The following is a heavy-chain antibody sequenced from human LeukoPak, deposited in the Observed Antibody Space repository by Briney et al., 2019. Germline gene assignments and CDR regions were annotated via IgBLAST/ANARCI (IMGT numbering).Heavy chain of an antibody. J-gene: IGHJ5*02. D-gene: IGHD2-2*02. CDR1: GFTFSSYA. CDR2: ISYDGSNK. Sequence: GGSLRLSCAASGFTFSSYAMHWVRQAPGKGLEWVAVISYDGSNKYYADSVKGRFTISRDNSKNTLYLQMNSLRAEDTAVYYCARDGVPAAIGRFDPWGQGTLVTVSS. V-gene: IGHV3-30-3*01. CDR3: ARDGVPAAIGRFDP.